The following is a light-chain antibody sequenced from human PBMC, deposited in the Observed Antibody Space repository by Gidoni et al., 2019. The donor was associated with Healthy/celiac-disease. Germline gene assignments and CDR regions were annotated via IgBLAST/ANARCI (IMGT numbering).Light chain of an antibody. CDR1: QSVSSSY. V-gene: IGKV3-20*01. Sequence: ELVLTQSPGTLSLSPGERATLSCRASQSVSSSYLAWYQQKPGQAPRLLIYGASSRATGIPDRFSGSGSGTDVTLTISRLEPEDFAVYYCQQYGSSQGLTFGGGTKVEIK. J-gene: IGKJ4*01. CDR3: QQYGSSQGLT. CDR2: GAS.